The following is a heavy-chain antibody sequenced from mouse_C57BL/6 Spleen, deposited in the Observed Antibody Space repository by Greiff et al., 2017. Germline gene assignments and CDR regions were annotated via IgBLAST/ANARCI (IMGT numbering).Heavy chain of an antibody. CDR2: IYPGDGDT. V-gene: IGHV1-82*01. CDR1: GYAFSSSW. CDR3: ANGKGYAMDY. J-gene: IGHJ4*01. D-gene: IGHD2-1*01. Sequence: QVQLQQSGPELVKPGASVKISCKASGYAFSSSWMNWVKQRPGKGLEWIGRIYPGDGDTNYNGKFKGKATLTADKSSSTAYMPLSSLTSEDSAVYFCANGKGYAMDYWGQGTSVTVSS.